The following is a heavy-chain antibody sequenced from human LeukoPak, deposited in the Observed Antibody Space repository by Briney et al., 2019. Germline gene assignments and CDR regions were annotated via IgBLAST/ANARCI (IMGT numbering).Heavy chain of an antibody. D-gene: IGHD2-15*01. V-gene: IGHV3-30*18. CDR2: ISYDGSNK. Sequence: GGSLRLSCAASGFTFSSYGMHWVRQAPGKGLEWVAVISYDGSNKYYADSVRGRFTISRDNSKNTLYLQMNRLRAEDTAVYYCAKVWDIVVVVGNDAFDIWGQGTMVTVSS. CDR1: GFTFSSYG. CDR3: AKVWDIVVVVGNDAFDI. J-gene: IGHJ3*02.